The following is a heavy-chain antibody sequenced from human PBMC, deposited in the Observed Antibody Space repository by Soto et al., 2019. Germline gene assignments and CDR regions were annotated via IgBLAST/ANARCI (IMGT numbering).Heavy chain of an antibody. D-gene: IGHD6-19*01. V-gene: IGHV1-69*01. CDR1: GITIRTYG. CDR2: IVPIFGTS. CDR3: AGGGPGGVQLWPPSDFSHYGMDV. J-gene: IGHJ6*02. Sequence: QVQLVQSGPEVKKPGSSVKVSCKASGITIRTYGISWVRQAPGQGHEWMGGIVPIFGTSSYAEKLQVRLTFTADDCTRTAYMELSSLTSEDSAAYYCAGGGPGGVQLWPPSDFSHYGMDVWGQGTTVIVSS.